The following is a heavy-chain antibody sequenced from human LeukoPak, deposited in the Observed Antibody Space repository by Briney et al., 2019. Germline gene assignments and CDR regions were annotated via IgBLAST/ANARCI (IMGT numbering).Heavy chain of an antibody. CDR1: GGSISSYY. D-gene: IGHD3-3*01. CDR2: IYTSGST. CDR3: ARGDTIFGVVTYFDY. J-gene: IGHJ4*02. V-gene: IGHV4-4*07. Sequence: PSETLSLTCTVSGGSISSYYWSWIRQPAGKGLEWIGRIYTSGSTNYNPSLKSRVTISVDTSKNQFSLKLSSVTAADTAVYYCARGDTIFGVVTYFDYWGQGTLVTVSS.